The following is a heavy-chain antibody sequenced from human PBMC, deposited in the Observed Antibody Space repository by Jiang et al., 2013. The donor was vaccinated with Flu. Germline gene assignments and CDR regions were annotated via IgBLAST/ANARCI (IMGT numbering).Heavy chain of an antibody. CDR3: AKSPKIVLWGYYYYGMDV. Sequence: FTISRDNSKNTLYLQMNSLRAEDTAVYYCAKSPKIVLWGYYYYGMDVWGQGTTVTVSS. V-gene: IGHV3-23*01. D-gene: IGHD2-21*01. J-gene: IGHJ6*02.